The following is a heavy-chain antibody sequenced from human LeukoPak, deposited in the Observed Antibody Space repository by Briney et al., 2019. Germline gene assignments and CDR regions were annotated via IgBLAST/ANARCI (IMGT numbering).Heavy chain of an antibody. Sequence: PSETLSLTCAVYGGSFSDYYWSWMRQSPGKGLEWIGEINHSGSTNYNPSLKSRVTISVDTSKNQFSLKLSSVTAADTAVYYCARAQVDYNNGPGSRGYYSYGMDVWGRGTTVTVSS. V-gene: IGHV4-34*01. D-gene: IGHD4-4*01. CDR3: ARAQVDYNNGPGSRGYYSYGMDV. J-gene: IGHJ6*02. CDR2: INHSGST. CDR1: GGSFSDYY.